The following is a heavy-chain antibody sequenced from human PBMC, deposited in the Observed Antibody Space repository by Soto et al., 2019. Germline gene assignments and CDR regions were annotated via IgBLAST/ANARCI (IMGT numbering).Heavy chain of an antibody. Sequence: GGSLRLSCAASGFIFSTYGMHWVRQAPGKGLEWLSVISYDGDNKYYADSVKGRFTISRDNSKNTLWLQMDSLRTEDTAVYYCAKDLLLTTITTVGDWGQGTLVTVSS. CDR3: AKDLLLTTITTVGD. V-gene: IGHV3-30*18. J-gene: IGHJ4*02. D-gene: IGHD4-17*01. CDR1: GFIFSTYG. CDR2: ISYDGDNK.